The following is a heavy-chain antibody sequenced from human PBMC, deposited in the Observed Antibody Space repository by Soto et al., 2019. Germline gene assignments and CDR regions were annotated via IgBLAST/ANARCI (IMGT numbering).Heavy chain of an antibody. J-gene: IGHJ4*02. D-gene: IGHD6-19*01. Sequence: PGESLKISCKASGYRFTNYWIGWVRQVPGKGLEWLGNIYPADSDTRYSPSFQGQVTITVDRSTTTTYLQWSNLKPSDTAMYYYARPTGYSSGWYADYWGQGTLVTVSS. CDR2: IYPADSDT. CDR3: ARPTGYSSGWYADY. V-gene: IGHV5-51*01. CDR1: GYRFTNYW.